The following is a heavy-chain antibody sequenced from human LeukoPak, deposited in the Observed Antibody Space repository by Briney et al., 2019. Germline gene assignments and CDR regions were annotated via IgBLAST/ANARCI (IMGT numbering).Heavy chain of an antibody. V-gene: IGHV3-30*04. CDR2: ISYDGIYK. CDR1: GFMFGSYP. D-gene: IGHD3-16*01. CDR3: VRVTVSRPFDLIGGHMDG. Sequence: GGSLRLSCAASGFMFGSYPMQWVRQAPGKGLDWVAVISYDGIYKNYADSVKGRFTISRDNHKNTVFLQMNSLRTEETAVYYCVRVTVSRPFDLIGGHMDGWGKGTTVTVSS. J-gene: IGHJ6*03.